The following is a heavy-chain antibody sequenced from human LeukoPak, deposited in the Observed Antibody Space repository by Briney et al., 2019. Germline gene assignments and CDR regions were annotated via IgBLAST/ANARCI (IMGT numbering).Heavy chain of an antibody. CDR3: ARGPYSYDSSGAFDI. Sequence: SETLSLTCTVSGDSISSGDYYWSWIRQPAGKGLEWIGRIPSSGSTNYNPSLKSRVTISVDTSKNQFSLKLSSVTAADTAVYFCARGPYSYDSSGAFDIWGQGTMVTVSS. V-gene: IGHV4-61*02. D-gene: IGHD3-22*01. J-gene: IGHJ3*02. CDR2: IPSSGST. CDR1: GDSISSGDYY.